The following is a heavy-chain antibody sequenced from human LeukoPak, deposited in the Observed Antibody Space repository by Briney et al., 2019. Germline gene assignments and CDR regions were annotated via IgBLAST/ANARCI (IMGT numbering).Heavy chain of an antibody. D-gene: IGHD3-3*01. Sequence: GGSLRLSCAASGFTVSSNYMSWVRQAPGKGLEWVSVIYSGGSTYYADSVKGRFTISGDNSKNTLYLQMNSLRAEDTAVYYCAKDSGITIFGVVIKGDAFDIWGQGTMVTVSS. V-gene: IGHV3-66*01. CDR1: GFTVSSNY. CDR2: IYSGGST. CDR3: AKDSGITIFGVVIKGDAFDI. J-gene: IGHJ3*02.